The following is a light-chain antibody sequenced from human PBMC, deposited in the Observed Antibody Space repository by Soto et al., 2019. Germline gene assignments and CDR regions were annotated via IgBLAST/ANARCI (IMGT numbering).Light chain of an antibody. CDR1: QSVNKY. Sequence: DIQMTQSPSSLSASVGDRVTISCRASQSVNKYLNWYQQKPGNVPTLLIYAASTLQGGVPSRFNGSGFGTDFNVTISNLQPEDFATYYCQQSFSTPLSFGGGTKVEI. CDR3: QQSFSTPLS. CDR2: AAS. J-gene: IGKJ4*01. V-gene: IGKV1-39*01.